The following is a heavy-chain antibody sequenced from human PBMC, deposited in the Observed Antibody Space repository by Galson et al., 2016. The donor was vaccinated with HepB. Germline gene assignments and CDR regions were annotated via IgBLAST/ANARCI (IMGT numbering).Heavy chain of an antibody. CDR1: GGSISHFY. J-gene: IGHJ4*02. CDR2: IYYSGST. D-gene: IGHD2-15*01. V-gene: IGHV4-59*01. Sequence: ETLSLTCTVSGGSISHFYWSWIRQPPGKGLEWIGHIYYSGSTSYNPSLTSRLTMSVDTPKNQFSLKLSSVTAADTAVYYWAGGVCSGGSCFWYYWGQGNLGTVSS. CDR3: AGGVCSGGSCFWYY.